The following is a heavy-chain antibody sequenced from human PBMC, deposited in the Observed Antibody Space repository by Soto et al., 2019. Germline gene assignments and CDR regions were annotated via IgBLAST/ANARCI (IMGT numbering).Heavy chain of an antibody. Sequence: SVKVSCKASGGTFSNYIINWVRQAPGQGLAWMGGIVPLFDTANYAQKFRGRVTITADASTSTVFMELSGLRPEDTAVYYCAGVRLGYCNSISCSMDVWGQGTSVTVSS. CDR1: GGTFSNYI. CDR3: AGVRLGYCNSISCSMDV. J-gene: IGHJ6*02. D-gene: IGHD2-2*01. CDR2: IVPLFDTA. V-gene: IGHV1-69*13.